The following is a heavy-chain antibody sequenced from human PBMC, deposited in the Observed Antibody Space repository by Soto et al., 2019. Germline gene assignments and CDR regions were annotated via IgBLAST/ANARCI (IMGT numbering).Heavy chain of an antibody. CDR3: ARGGGPDYYYGMDV. Sequence: GGSLRLSCAASGFTLSDYYMSWIRQAPGKGLEWVSYISSSSSYTNYADSVKGRFTISRDNAKNSLYLQMNSLRAEDTAVYYCARGGGPDYYYGMDVWGQGTTVTVSS. J-gene: IGHJ6*02. CDR1: GFTLSDYY. V-gene: IGHV3-11*06. CDR2: ISSSSSYT. D-gene: IGHD2-15*01.